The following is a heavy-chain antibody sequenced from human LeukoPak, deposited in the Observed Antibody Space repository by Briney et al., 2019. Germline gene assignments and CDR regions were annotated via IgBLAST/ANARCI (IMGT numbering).Heavy chain of an antibody. V-gene: IGHV6-1*01. CDR2: TYYRSTWYN. D-gene: IGHD3-10*01. J-gene: IGHJ4*02. Sequence: SQTLSLTCAISGDSVSSNSVTWNWIRQSPSRGLEWLGRTYYRSTWYNDYAVSVKSRMTVNPDTSKNRFSLHLNSVTPEDTAVYYCARNYYGSGSYYTLDSWGPGTLVTVSS. CDR1: GDSVSSNSVT. CDR3: ARNYYGSGSYYTLDS.